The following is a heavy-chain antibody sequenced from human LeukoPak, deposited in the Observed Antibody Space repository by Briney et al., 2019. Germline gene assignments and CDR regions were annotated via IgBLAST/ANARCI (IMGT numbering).Heavy chain of an antibody. CDR3: ARNYNWFDP. CDR1: GGSISSNSYY. J-gene: IGHJ5*02. Sequence: SETLSLTCTVSGGSISSNSYYWGWIRQPPGKGLKWIGSIYYSGSTYYNPSLKSRVTISVDTSKNQFSLKLSSVTAADTAVYYCARNYNWFDPWGQGTLVTVSS. V-gene: IGHV4-39*07. CDR2: IYYSGST.